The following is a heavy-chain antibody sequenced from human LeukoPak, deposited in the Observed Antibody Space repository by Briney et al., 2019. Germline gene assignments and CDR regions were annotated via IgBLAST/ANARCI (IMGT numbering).Heavy chain of an antibody. D-gene: IGHD1-26*01. CDR3: TTGIVGATLDY. V-gene: IGHV3-15*01. Sequence: GGSLRLSCAASGFTFSNAWMSWVRQAPGKGLEWVGRIKSKTDGGTTDYAAPVRGRFTISRDDSKNMLYLQMNSLKTEDTAVYYCTTGIVGATLDYWGQGTLVTVSS. J-gene: IGHJ4*02. CDR2: IKSKTDGGTT. CDR1: GFTFSNAW.